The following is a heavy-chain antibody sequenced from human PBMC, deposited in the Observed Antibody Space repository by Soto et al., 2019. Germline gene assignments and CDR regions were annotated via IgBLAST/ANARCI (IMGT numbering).Heavy chain of an antibody. CDR2: ISAYNGNT. Sequence: GPSVKVSCKASGYTFTSYGISWVRQAPGQGLEWMGWISAYNGNTNYAQKLQGRVTMTTDTSTSTAYMELRSLRSDDTAVYYCAREAYDFWSGYYPSNYYYYGMDVWGQGTTVTVSS. D-gene: IGHD3-3*01. V-gene: IGHV1-18*04. J-gene: IGHJ6*02. CDR1: GYTFTSYG. CDR3: AREAYDFWSGYYPSNYYYYGMDV.